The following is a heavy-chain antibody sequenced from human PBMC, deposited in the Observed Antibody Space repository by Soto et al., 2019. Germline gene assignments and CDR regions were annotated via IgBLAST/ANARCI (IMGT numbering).Heavy chain of an antibody. J-gene: IGHJ4*02. CDR3: ARGGPYFDY. CDR1: GYTFTSYD. V-gene: IGHV1-8*01. CDR2: MNPKSGNT. Sequence: QVQLVQSGAEVKKPGASVKVSCKTSGYTFTSYDSNWVRQATGQGLEGMGWMNPKSGNTAYAQKFQGRVTMTRNTAISTPYMELNSLRLEDTAVYYCARGGPYFDYWGQGNRVTVSS.